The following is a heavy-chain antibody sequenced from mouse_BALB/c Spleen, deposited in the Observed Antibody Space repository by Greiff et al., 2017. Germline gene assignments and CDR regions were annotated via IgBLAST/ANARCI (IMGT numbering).Heavy chain of an antibody. D-gene: IGHD2-3*01. V-gene: IGHV1-9*01. CDR1: CYTFCSYW. J-gene: IGHJ3*01. CDR2: ILTGSGST. CDR3: ARAIYDGYYGFAY. Sequence: QVQLQQSGAELMKPGAPVQISFQAPCYTFCSYWNAWVKQRPGHGLEWVGEILTGSGSTNYNEKFKGKATFTADTSSYTAYMQLSSLTSEDSAVYDCARAIYDGYYGFAYWGQGTLVTVSA.